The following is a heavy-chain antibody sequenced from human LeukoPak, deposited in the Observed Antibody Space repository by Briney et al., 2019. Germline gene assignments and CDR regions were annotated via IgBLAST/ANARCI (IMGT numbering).Heavy chain of an antibody. CDR3: VRDKGYCSGGYCYSGWFDP. CDR2: ISWNSGSI. CDR1: GFTFDDYA. V-gene: IGHV3-9*01. D-gene: IGHD2-15*01. J-gene: IGHJ5*02. Sequence: GGSLRLSCAASGFTFDDYAMHWVRQAPGKGLEWVSGISWNSGSIGYADSVKGRFTISRDNAKNSLYLQMNSLRAEDTALYHCVRDKGYCSGGYCYSGWFDPWGQGTLVTVSS.